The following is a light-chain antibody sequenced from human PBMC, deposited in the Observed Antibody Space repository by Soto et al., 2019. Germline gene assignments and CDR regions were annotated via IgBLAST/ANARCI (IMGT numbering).Light chain of an antibody. V-gene: IGLV1-51*01. J-gene: IGLJ2*01. CDR1: SSNIGNNY. Sequence: QSVLTQPPSVSAAPGQKVTIPCSGSSSNIGNNYVSWYQQLPGTAPKLLIYDTIRRPSGIPDRFSGSKSGTSATLDITGLQTGDEADYYCGMWDSSLRLVVFGGGTKLTVL. CDR2: DTI. CDR3: GMWDSSLRLVV.